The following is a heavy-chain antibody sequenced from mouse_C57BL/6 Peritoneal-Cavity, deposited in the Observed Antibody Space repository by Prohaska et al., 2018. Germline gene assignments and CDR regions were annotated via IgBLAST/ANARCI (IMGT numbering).Heavy chain of an antibody. Sequence: EVQLVESGGGLVQPKGSLKLSCAASGFTFNTYAMHWVRQAPGKGLEWVARIRSKSSNYATYYADSVKDRFTIARDDSQSMLYLQMNNLKTEETAMYYCVRERDYDPLFDYWGQGTTLTVSS. J-gene: IGHJ2*01. CDR2: IRSKSSNYAT. V-gene: IGHV10-3*01. D-gene: IGHD2-4*01. CDR1: GFTFNTYA. CDR3: VRERDYDPLFDY.